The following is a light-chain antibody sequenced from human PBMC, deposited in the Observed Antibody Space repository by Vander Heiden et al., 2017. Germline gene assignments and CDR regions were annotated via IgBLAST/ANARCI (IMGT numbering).Light chain of an antibody. CDR1: QSVSRN. J-gene: IGKJ2*01. CDR2: GAS. CDR3: QQYNDWPPMHT. V-gene: IGKV3-15*01. Sequence: DIVMTQSPVTLSVSPGESVTLSCRASQSVSRNLAWYQQKPGQPPRLLIYGASIRATGIPARFSGSGYRTEFTLTINSLLSEDFAIYYCQQYNDWPPMHTFGQGTKLDIK.